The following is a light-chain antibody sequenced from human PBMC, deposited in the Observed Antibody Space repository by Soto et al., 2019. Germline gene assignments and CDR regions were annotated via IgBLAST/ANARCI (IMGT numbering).Light chain of an antibody. V-gene: IGKV2-30*02. J-gene: IGKJ1*01. CDR1: QSLVHSDGNTY. CDR2: KVS. CDR3: VQTIHWPWT. Sequence: DVVMTQSPLSLPVTLGQPASISCRSSQSLVHSDGNTYLNWFQQRPGQSPRRLIYKVSNRDSGVPDRFSGSGSGTDFTLKISRVEAEDVRVYYCVQTIHWPWTFGQGTKVDIK.